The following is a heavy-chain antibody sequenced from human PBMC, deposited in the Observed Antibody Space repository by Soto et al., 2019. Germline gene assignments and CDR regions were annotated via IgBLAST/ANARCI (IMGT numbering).Heavy chain of an antibody. D-gene: IGHD6-13*01. Sequence: QVQLVESGGGVVQPGRSLRLSCVASGFIFSRHVIHWVRQAPGRGLEWVAVIWYDGTNKYYADSVKGRFTISRDNSKNTVYLLMNSLGAKDTGVYYCSRGGSAAAGTPDFWGQGTLVTVSS. V-gene: IGHV3-33*01. CDR2: IWYDGTNK. CDR3: SRGGSAAAGTPDF. J-gene: IGHJ4*02. CDR1: GFIFSRHV.